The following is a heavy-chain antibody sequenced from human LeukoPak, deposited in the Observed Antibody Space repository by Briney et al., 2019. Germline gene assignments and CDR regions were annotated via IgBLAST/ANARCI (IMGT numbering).Heavy chain of an antibody. CDR1: GGSLSSSNW. CDR2: IYHSGST. Sequence: SGTLSLTCAVSGGSLSSSNWWSWVRQPPGKGLEWIGEIYHSGSTNYNPSLKSRVTISVDKSKNQFSLKLSSVTAADTAVYYCARGRRYYYDSSGYSYYFDYWGQGTLVTVSS. V-gene: IGHV4-4*02. CDR3: ARGRRYYYDSSGYSYYFDY. D-gene: IGHD3-22*01. J-gene: IGHJ4*02.